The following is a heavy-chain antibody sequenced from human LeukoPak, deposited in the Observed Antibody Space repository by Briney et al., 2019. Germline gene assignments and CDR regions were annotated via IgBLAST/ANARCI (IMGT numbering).Heavy chain of an antibody. V-gene: IGHV3-30*02. CDR3: AKDSTLYGSGSFILDY. CDR2: IRYDGSNK. D-gene: IGHD3-10*01. CDR1: GFTFSSYG. Sequence: GGSLRLSCAASGFTFSSYGMHWVRQTPGKGLEWVAFIRYDGSNKYYADSVKGRFTISRDNSKNTLYLQMNSLRAEDTAVYYCAKDSTLYGSGSFILDYWGQGTLVTVSS. J-gene: IGHJ4*02.